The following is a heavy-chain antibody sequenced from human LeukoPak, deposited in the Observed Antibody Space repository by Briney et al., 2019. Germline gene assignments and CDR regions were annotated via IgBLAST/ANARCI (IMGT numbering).Heavy chain of an antibody. V-gene: IGHV1-18*01. D-gene: IGHD3-10*01. CDR2: INGYNGNT. CDR3: ARGGENYYYYMDV. CDR1: GYTFTSYG. Sequence: GASVKVSCKASGYTFTSYGISWGRQTPGQGLEWMGWINGYNGNTNYAQKVQGRVTMTTATSTSTAYMELRSLRSDDTAVYYCARGGENYYYYMDVWGKGTTVTVSS. J-gene: IGHJ6*03.